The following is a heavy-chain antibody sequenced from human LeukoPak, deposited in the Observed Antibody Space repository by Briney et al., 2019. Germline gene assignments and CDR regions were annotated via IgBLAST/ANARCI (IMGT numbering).Heavy chain of an antibody. J-gene: IGHJ3*02. V-gene: IGHV3-30*02. D-gene: IGHD6-13*01. CDR1: GFTFNTYG. CDR2: LRYDGTKT. Sequence: GGSLRLSRETSGFTFNTYGMHWVRQAPGKGLEWVTFLRYDGTKTYYGDSVKGRFTISRDTSKNTLYLQMNSLRADDTAVYYCAKSRGSSSSWDDAFDIWGQGTMVIVSS. CDR3: AKSRGSSSSWDDAFDI.